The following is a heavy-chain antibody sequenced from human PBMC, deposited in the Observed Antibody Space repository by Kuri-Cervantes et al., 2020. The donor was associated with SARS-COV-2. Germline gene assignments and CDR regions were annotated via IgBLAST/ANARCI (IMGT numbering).Heavy chain of an antibody. CDR1: GGTFSSYA. Sequence: ASVKVSCKASGGTFSSYAISWVRQAPGQGLEWMGWINPNSGGTNYAQKFQGRVTMTRDTSISTAYMELSRLRSDDTAVYYCARVLSLSYYYGMDVWGQGTTVTVSS. D-gene: IGHD3-10*01. J-gene: IGHJ6*02. CDR2: INPNSGGT. V-gene: IGHV1-2*02. CDR3: ARVLSLSYYYGMDV.